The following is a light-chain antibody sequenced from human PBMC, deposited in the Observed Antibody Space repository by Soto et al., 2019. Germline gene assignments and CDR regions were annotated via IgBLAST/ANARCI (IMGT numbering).Light chain of an antibody. CDR1: QSVSSSS. J-gene: IGKJ4*01. Sequence: EIVLTQSPGTLSLSPGEGATLSCRASQSVSSSSLTWYQQKRGQAPRLLIYGASTRATGTPGRFSGSGCGEDFTLTISRLEPEDFAVYYCNQYHSSFTFGGGTKVEIK. V-gene: IGKV3-20*01. CDR3: NQYHSSFT. CDR2: GAS.